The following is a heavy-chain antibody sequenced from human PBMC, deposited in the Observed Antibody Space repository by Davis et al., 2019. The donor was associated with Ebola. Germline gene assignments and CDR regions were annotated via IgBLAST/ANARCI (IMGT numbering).Heavy chain of an antibody. CDR1: GYTFTSYA. V-gene: IGHV7-4-1*02. J-gene: IGHJ6*04. CDR3: VHYYYGLDV. Sequence: ASVKVSCKASGYTFTSYAMHWVRQAPGQGLAWMGWINTNTGNPTYAQGFTGRFVFSLDTSVSTAYLQISSLQAEDTAMYYCVHYYYGLDVWGTGTTVTVSS. CDR2: INTNTGNP.